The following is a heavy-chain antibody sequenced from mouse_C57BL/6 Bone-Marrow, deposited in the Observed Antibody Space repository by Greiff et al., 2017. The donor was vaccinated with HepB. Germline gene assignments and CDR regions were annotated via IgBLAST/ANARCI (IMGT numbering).Heavy chain of an antibody. CDR3: ARDLHWAWFAY. J-gene: IGHJ3*01. D-gene: IGHD4-1*01. Sequence: EVKLVESGGGLVKPGGSLKLSCAASGFTFSSYAMSWVRQTPEKRLEWVATISDGGSHTYYTDNVKGRFTISRANAKNNLYLQMSHLQSEDTAMYYCARDLHWAWFAYWGQGTLVTVSA. V-gene: IGHV5-4*01. CDR1: GFTFSSYA. CDR2: ISDGGSHT.